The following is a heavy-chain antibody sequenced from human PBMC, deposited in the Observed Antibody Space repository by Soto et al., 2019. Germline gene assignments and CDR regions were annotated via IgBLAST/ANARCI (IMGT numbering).Heavy chain of an antibody. CDR2: IIPILGTA. CDR3: ARPYDSSDYYGGGMDV. V-gene: IGHV1-69*01. J-gene: IGHJ6*02. Sequence: QVQLVQSGAEVKKPGSSVKVSCKASGGTFNNNAISWVRQAPGQGLEWMGGIIPILGTANYAQKFRGRVTITADESTSTDYMDLSSLRSEDTAVYYCARPYDSSDYYGGGMDVWGQGPTVTVSS. D-gene: IGHD3-22*01. CDR1: GGTFNNNA.